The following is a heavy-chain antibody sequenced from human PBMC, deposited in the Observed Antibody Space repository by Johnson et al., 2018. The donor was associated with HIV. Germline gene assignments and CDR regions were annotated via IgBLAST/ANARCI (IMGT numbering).Heavy chain of an antibody. D-gene: IGHD4-23*01. V-gene: IGHV3-53*01. CDR3: ARGGAGGNSEGAFDI. Sequence: AVSVKGRFTISRDNSKNTLYLQMNSLRAEDTAVYYCARGGAGGNSEGAFDIWGQGTMVTVSS. J-gene: IGHJ3*02.